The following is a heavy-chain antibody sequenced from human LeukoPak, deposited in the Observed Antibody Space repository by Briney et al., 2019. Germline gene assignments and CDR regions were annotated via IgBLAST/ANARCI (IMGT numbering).Heavy chain of an antibody. CDR3: ARSETTYYYDSSVYFYYYYGMDV. Sequence: GGSLTLSCAASGFTFSNYWMTWVRQAPGKGLESIANIKQDGSEQYYVDSVKGRFTISRDNAKNSLYLQMNSLRAEDTAVYYCARSETTYYYDSSVYFYYYYGMDVWGQGTTVTGSS. D-gene: IGHD3-22*01. V-gene: IGHV3-7*01. J-gene: IGHJ6*02. CDR2: IKQDGSEQ. CDR1: GFTFSNYW.